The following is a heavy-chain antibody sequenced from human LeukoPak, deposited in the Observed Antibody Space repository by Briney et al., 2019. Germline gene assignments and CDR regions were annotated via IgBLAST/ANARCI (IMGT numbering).Heavy chain of an antibody. Sequence: SETLSLTCIVSGGSISSTNYYWGWIRQPPGKGLDWIGSIYYTGTNYYNPSLNSRVTMSVDTSKNQFSLNLSSVTAADTAVYYCAREASSGWHIDYWGQGTLVTVSS. CDR2: IYYTGTN. J-gene: IGHJ4*02. CDR3: AREASSGWHIDY. D-gene: IGHD6-19*01. V-gene: IGHV4-39*07. CDR1: GGSISSTNYY.